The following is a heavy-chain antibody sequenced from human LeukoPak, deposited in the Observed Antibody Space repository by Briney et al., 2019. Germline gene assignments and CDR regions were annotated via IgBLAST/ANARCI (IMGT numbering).Heavy chain of an antibody. J-gene: IGHJ2*01. Sequence: SVKVSCKASGGTFSSYAISWVRQAPGQGLEWTGRIIPILGIANYAQKFQGRVTITADKSTSTAYMELSSLRSEDTAVYYCATRFDWYFDLWGRGTLVTVSS. CDR3: ATRFDWYFDL. CDR2: IIPILGIA. D-gene: IGHD3-16*01. CDR1: GGTFSSYA. V-gene: IGHV1-69*04.